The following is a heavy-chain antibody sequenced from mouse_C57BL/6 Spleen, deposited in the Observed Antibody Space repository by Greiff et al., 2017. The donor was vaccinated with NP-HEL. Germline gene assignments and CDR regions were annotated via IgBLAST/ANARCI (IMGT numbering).Heavy chain of an antibody. D-gene: IGHD1-2*01. J-gene: IGHJ4*01. CDR3: AKRGWAGAMDY. CDR2: INPGSGGT. CDR1: GYAFTNYL. Sequence: VQLQQSGAELVRPGTSVKVSCKASGYAFTNYLIEWVKQRPGQGLEWIGVINPGSGGTNYNEKFKGKATLTADKSSSTAYMQLSSLTSEDSAVYFCAKRGWAGAMDYWGQGTSVTVSS. V-gene: IGHV1-54*01.